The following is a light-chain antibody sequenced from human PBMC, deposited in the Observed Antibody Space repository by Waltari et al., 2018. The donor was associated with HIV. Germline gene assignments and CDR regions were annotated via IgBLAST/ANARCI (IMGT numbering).Light chain of an antibody. CDR2: DNN. Sequence: QSVLTPPPSVSAAPGQRVTISCSGSISNIGTNYVSWYQQLPGTAPKLLIYDNNKRPSGIPDRFSGSKSGTSATLGITGLQTGDEAEYHCGTWDSSLSGFWVFG. J-gene: IGLJ3*02. CDR3: GTWDSSLSGFWV. V-gene: IGLV1-51*01. CDR1: ISNIGTNY.